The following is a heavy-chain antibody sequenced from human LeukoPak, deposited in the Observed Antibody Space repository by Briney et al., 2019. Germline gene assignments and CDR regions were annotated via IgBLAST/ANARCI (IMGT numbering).Heavy chain of an antibody. J-gene: IGHJ6*02. D-gene: IGHD3-10*01. CDR1: GFTFSSYD. Sequence: PGGSLRLSCAASGFTFSSYDMHWVRHATGKGLEWVSAIGTAGDTYYPGSVKGRFTISRENAKNSLYLQMNSLRAGDTAVYYCARDQWFGESPYGMDVWGQGTTVTVSS. CDR2: IGTAGDT. V-gene: IGHV3-13*01. CDR3: ARDQWFGESPYGMDV.